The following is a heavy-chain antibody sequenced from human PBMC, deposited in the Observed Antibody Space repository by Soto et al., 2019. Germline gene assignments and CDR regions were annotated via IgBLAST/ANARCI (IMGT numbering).Heavy chain of an antibody. V-gene: IGHV3-48*03. D-gene: IGHD5-12*01. Sequence: PGGSLRLSCAASGFTFISYEINFFRQAPGKGLEWVSSISSSGTTIYYADSVKGRFTISRDNAKNSLYLQMNSLRAEDTAVYYCARGRGLFADFWGQGTLVTVSS. CDR1: GFTFISYE. CDR3: ARGRGLFADF. CDR2: ISSSGTTI. J-gene: IGHJ4*02.